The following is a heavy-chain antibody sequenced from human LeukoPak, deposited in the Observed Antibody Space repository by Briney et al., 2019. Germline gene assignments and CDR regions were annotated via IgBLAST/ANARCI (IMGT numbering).Heavy chain of an antibody. V-gene: IGHV3-48*03. Sequence: GGSLRLSGAASGFTFSSYEMNWVRQAPGKGLEWVSYISSSGSTIYYADSVKGRFTISRDNAKNSLYLQMNSLRAEDTAVYYCARAMVRGVIDDYWGQGTLVTVSS. CDR1: GFTFSSYE. J-gene: IGHJ4*02. D-gene: IGHD3-10*01. CDR3: ARAMVRGVIDDY. CDR2: ISSSGSTI.